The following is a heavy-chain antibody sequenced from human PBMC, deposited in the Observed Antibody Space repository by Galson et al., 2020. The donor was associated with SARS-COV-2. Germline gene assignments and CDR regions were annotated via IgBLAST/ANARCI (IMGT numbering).Heavy chain of an antibody. CDR1: GFTLNNYG. D-gene: IGHD6-19*01. CDR3: ARDWGSSGWYNWFDP. Sequence: GGSLRLSCAASGFTLNNYGMHWVRQAPGKGLEWVAIVAYDGTTEYYADSVKGRFTISRDNSKNTLYLEMNSLRVEDTGVYYCARDWGSSGWYNWFDPWGQGTLVSFSS. J-gene: IGHJ5*02. V-gene: IGHV3-30*03. CDR2: VAYDGTTE.